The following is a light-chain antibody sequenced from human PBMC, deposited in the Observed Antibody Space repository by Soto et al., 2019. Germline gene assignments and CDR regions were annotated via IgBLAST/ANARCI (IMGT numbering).Light chain of an antibody. V-gene: IGKV3-20*01. CDR3: QHYGSSPFT. Sequence: EIVLTQSPGTLSLSPGERATLSCRASQTISSTYLAWYQQKPGQAPRLLIYDLSSRATGIPDRFSGSGSETDFTLTISRLEPEDFAVYYCQHYGSSPFTFGQWTKLEIK. CDR1: QTISSTY. J-gene: IGKJ2*01. CDR2: DLS.